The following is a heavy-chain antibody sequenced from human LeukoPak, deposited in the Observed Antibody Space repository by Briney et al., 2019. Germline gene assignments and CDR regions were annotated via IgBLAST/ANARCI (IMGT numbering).Heavy chain of an antibody. CDR1: GYTFTSYD. V-gene: IGHV1-8*01. D-gene: IGHD5-12*01. J-gene: IGHJ6*02. CDR2: MNPNSGNT. Sequence: GASVKVSCKASGYTFTSYDITWVRQATGQGLEWMGWMNPNSGNTGYAQKFQGRVTMTRNTSISTAYMELSSLRSEDTAVYYCARDGRYSGYDYDYYYYGMDVWGQGTTVTVSS. CDR3: ARDGRYSGYDYDYYYYGMDV.